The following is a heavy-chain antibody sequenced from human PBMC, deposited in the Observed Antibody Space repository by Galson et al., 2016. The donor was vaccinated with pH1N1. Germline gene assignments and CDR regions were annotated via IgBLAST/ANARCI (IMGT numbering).Heavy chain of an antibody. CDR3: ARLDRYCSGGTCFTFWFDP. CDR1: GSNFTTYW. Sequence: QSGAEVKKPGESLKISCKGSGSNFTTYWIGWVRQMPGKGLEWMGIVYPGDSDTKYSPSFQGRVTFSVDKSTSTAYLQWSSLKASDTAMYYCARLDRYCSGGTCFTFWFDPWGQGTLVTVSS. D-gene: IGHD2-15*01. J-gene: IGHJ5*02. V-gene: IGHV5-51*01. CDR2: VYPGDSDT.